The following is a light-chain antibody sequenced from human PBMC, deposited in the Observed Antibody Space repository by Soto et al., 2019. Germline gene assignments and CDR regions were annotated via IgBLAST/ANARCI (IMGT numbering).Light chain of an antibody. V-gene: IGKV1-5*01. Sequence: TVNAWLAWYQHKPGKAPKPLIYDASILESGVPARFSGSGSGTEFILTISSLQPDDVGTYYCQQYNTHSGTFGQGTKVDI. J-gene: IGKJ1*01. CDR1: TVNAW. CDR3: QQYNTHSGT. CDR2: DAS.